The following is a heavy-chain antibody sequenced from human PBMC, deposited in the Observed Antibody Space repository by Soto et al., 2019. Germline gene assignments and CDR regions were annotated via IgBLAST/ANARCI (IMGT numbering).Heavy chain of an antibody. D-gene: IGHD2-15*01. CDR1: GGSISSSY. J-gene: IGHJ4*02. CDR2: IYYSGGT. Sequence: PSETLSLTCTVSGGSISSSYWSWIRQPPGTGLEWIGYIYYSGGTNYNPSLKSRVTVSVDTSKNQLSLKLSSVTAADTAAYYCAREGCSGGNCYFDYWGQGTLVTVSS. CDR3: AREGCSGGNCYFDY. V-gene: IGHV4-59*01.